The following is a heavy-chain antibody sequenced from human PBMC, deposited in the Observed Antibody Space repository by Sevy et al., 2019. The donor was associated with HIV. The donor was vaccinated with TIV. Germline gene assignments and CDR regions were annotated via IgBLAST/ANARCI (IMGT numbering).Heavy chain of an antibody. Sequence: GGSLRLSCAASGFTFSSYWMSWVRQAPGKGLEWGAKIKQDGSEKYYVDCVKGRFTISRDNAKNSLYLQMNSLRAEDTAVHYCARVEMATNWYFDLWGRGTLVTVSS. V-gene: IGHV3-7*03. CDR3: ARVEMATNWYFDL. CDR1: GFTFSSYW. J-gene: IGHJ2*01. CDR2: IKQDGSEK.